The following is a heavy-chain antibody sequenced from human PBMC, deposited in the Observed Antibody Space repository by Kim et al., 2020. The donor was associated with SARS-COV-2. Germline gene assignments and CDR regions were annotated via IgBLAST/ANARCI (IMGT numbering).Heavy chain of an antibody. Sequence: SETLSLTCTVSGGSISSSSYYWGWIRQPPGKGLEWIGSIYYSGSTYYNPSLKSRVTISVDTSKNQFSLRLSSVTAADTAVYYCARRQRLITMVRGVISCWFDPWGQGLLVTVSS. CDR3: ARRQRLITMVRGVISCWFDP. CDR1: GGSISSSSYY. V-gene: IGHV4-39*01. CDR2: IYYSGST. D-gene: IGHD3-10*01. J-gene: IGHJ5*02.